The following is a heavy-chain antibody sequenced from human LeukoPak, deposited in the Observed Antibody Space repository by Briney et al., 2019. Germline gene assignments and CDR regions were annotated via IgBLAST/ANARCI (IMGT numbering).Heavy chain of an antibody. CDR1: GYTFTSYD. V-gene: IGHV1-8*01. D-gene: IGHD3-22*01. CDR2: MNPNSGNT. J-gene: IGHJ6*03. CDR3: ARAGVNLYYYDSSGYSYYMDV. Sequence: GASVKVSCKASGYTFTSYDINWVRQATGQGLEWMGWMNPNSGNTGYAQKFQGRVTITRNTSISTAYMELSSLRSEDTAVYYCARAGVNLYYYDSSGYSYYMDVWGKGTTVTVSS.